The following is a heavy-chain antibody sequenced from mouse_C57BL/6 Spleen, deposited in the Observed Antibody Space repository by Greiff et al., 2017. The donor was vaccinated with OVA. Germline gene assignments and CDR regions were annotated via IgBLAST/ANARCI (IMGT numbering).Heavy chain of an antibody. CDR2: ISSGSSTI. D-gene: IGHD2-5*01. CDR3: AKNAYYSKPFAY. CDR1: GFTFSDYG. V-gene: IGHV5-17*01. J-gene: IGHJ3*01. Sequence: EVQGVESGGGLVKPGGSLKLSCAASGFTFSDYGMHWVRQAPEKGLEWVAYISSGSSTIYYADTVKGRFTISRDNAKNTLFLQMTSLRSEDTAMYYCAKNAYYSKPFAYWGQGTLVTVSA.